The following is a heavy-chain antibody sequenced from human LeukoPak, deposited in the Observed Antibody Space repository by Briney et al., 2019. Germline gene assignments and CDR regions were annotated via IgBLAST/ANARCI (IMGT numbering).Heavy chain of an antibody. CDR3: ASIGMAGGEKFLDY. V-gene: IGHV4-39*07. D-gene: IGHD5-24*01. CDR2: IYYSGST. CDR1: GGSISSSSYY. Sequence: SETLSLTCTVSGGSISSSSYYWGWIRQPPGKGLEWIGSIYYSGSTYYNPSLKSRVTISVDTSKNQFSLKLSSVTAADTAVYYCASIGMAGGEKFLDYWGQGTLVTVSS. J-gene: IGHJ4*02.